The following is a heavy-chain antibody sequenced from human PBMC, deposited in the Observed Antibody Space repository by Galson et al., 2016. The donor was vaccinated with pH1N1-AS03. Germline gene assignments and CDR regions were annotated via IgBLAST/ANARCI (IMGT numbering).Heavy chain of an antibody. Sequence: SLRLSCAASGFTFGDYAMSWFRQAPGKGLEWVGFIRSKSYGGTTEYAASVKGRFSISGDDSDSIVCLQMNGLKIEDTAVYYCSRYGGYPDYWGQGTLVTVSS. D-gene: IGHD5-18*01. V-gene: IGHV3-49*03. J-gene: IGHJ4*02. CDR2: IRSKSYGGTT. CDR1: GFTFGDYA. CDR3: SRYGGYPDY.